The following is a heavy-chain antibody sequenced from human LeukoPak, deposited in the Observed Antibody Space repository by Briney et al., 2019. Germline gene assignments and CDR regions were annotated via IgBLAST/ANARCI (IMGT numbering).Heavy chain of an antibody. CDR2: ISNDESNK. CDR3: ARDAFDI. J-gene: IGHJ3*02. Sequence: PGRSLRLSCTASGFTFSTYVMHWVRQAPGKGLEWVALISNDESNKYYTDSVKGRFTISRDNSKNTLYLQMNSLRAEDTAVYYCARDAFDIWGQGTMVTVSS. CDR1: GFTFSTYV. V-gene: IGHV3-30*03.